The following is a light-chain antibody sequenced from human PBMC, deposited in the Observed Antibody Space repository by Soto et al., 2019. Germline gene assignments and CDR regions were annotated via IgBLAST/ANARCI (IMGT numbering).Light chain of an antibody. Sequence: QAVVTQEPSLTVSPGGTVTLTCGCSTGDVTNGRWPYWFQQRPGQVPRTLIHDTSNKHSWTPARFSGSLLGGKAVLTLSGAQPEDEAAYYCLLFYDGVAVFGGGTQLTVL. CDR2: DTS. V-gene: IGLV7-46*01. CDR3: LLFYDGVAV. CDR1: TGDVTNGRW. J-gene: IGLJ7*01.